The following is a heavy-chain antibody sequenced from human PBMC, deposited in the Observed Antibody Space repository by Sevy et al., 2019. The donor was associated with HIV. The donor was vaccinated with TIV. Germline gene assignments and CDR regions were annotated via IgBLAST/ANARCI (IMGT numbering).Heavy chain of an antibody. CDR2: IYSGGST. CDR3: ARDHYRSSQNYYYYYGMDV. Sequence: GGSLRLSCAASGFTVSSNYMSWVRQAPGKGLEWVSVIYSGGSTYYADSVKGRFTISRDNSKNTLYLQMNSLRAEDTAVYYCARDHYRSSQNYYYYYGMDVWGQGTTVTVSS. CDR1: GFTVSSNY. J-gene: IGHJ6*02. V-gene: IGHV3-53*01. D-gene: IGHD6-13*01.